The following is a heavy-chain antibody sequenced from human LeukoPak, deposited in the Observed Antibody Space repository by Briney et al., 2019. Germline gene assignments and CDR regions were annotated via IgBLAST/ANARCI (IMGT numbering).Heavy chain of an antibody. D-gene: IGHD6-6*01. CDR3: ARAAYSSSVGDY. V-gene: IGHV3-30*04. CDR2: ISFDGNNA. CDR1: GFTFSSYA. J-gene: IGHJ4*02. Sequence: GRSLTLSRAASGFTFSSYAMNWVRQAPGKGLEWVAVISFDGNNAYYTDSVKGRFTISRDNSKNTLSLQMNSLRPEDTAVYYCARAAYSSSVGDYWGQGSLVTVSS.